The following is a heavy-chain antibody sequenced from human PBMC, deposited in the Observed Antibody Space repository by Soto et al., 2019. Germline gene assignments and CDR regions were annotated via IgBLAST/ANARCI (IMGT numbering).Heavy chain of an antibody. CDR1: GESFSDYY. V-gene: IGHV4-34*01. J-gene: IGHJ6*04. CDR3: ARGATRLVRGPQTQLDFIRKALEGRPHPPYAMDV. D-gene: IGHD3-10*01. CDR2: INHSGST. Sequence: SETLSLTCAVYGESFSDYYWSWIRQPPGKGLEWIGEINHSGSTNNNPSLESRVTISVDTSKNQFSLKLRSVTAADTAVYYCARGATRLVRGPQTQLDFIRKALEGRPHPPYAMDVSGKGTTVTVSS.